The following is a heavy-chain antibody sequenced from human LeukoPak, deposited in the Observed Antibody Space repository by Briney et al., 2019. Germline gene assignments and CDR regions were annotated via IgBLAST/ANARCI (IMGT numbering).Heavy chain of an antibody. CDR2: SRDRNNGYTT. V-gene: IGHV3-72*01. CDR1: EFTFSDHY. CDR3: AREYSSSWYGFDY. Sequence: GGSLRLSCAASEFTFSDHYMDWVRQAPGKGLEWVGRSRDRNNGYTTEYAASVKGRFTISRDDSKNSLYLQMNSLRAEDTAVYYCAREYSSSWYGFDYWGQGTLVTVSS. J-gene: IGHJ4*02. D-gene: IGHD6-13*01.